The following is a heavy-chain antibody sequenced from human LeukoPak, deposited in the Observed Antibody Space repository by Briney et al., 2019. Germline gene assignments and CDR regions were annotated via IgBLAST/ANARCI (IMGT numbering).Heavy chain of an antibody. CDR2: IIPIFGTA. Sequence: WASVKVSCKASGGTFSSYAISWVRQAPGQGLEWMGGIIPIFGTANYAQKFQGRVTITADESTSTAYMELSSLRSEDTAVYYCARTAMIVGDAFDIWGQGTMVTVSS. D-gene: IGHD3-22*01. V-gene: IGHV1-69*01. J-gene: IGHJ3*02. CDR1: GGTFSSYA. CDR3: ARTAMIVGDAFDI.